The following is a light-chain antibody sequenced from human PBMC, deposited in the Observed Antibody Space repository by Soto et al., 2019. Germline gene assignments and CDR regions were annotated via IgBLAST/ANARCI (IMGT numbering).Light chain of an antibody. V-gene: IGLV4-60*02. J-gene: IGLJ3*02. CDR2: LESTGSY. CDR3: ETWDSNTWV. CDR1: SGHSNHI. Sequence: QSVLTQSSSASASLGSSVKLTCTLNSGHSNHIIAWHQQQPGKAPRYLMKLESTGSYKKGSGVPDRFSGSSSGADRYLTISPLQFEDEADYYCETWDSNTWVFGGGTKLTVL.